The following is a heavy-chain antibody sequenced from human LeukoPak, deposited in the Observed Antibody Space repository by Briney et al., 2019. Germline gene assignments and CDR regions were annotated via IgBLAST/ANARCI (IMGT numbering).Heavy chain of an antibody. D-gene: IGHD2-21*02. CDR1: GFTFSSYS. Sequence: GGSLRLSCAASGFTFSSYSMNWVRQAPGKGLEWVSSISSSSSYIYHADSVKGRFTISRDNAKNSLYLQMNSLRAEDTAVYYCAKDPLAYCGGDCYSGFDYWGQGTLVTVSS. CDR2: ISSSSSYI. J-gene: IGHJ4*02. V-gene: IGHV3-21*04. CDR3: AKDPLAYCGGDCYSGFDY.